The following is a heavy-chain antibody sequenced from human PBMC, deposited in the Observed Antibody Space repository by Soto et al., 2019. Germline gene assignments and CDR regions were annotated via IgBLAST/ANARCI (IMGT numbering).Heavy chain of an antibody. CDR2: ISAYNGDT. CDR3: ARDWSIYDDNIGMIWFC. Sequence: APVKVSCKSSGYTFRSYGISWVRQAPGQGLEWVGWISAYNGDTHYAPKFQDRITLTTETSTDTAYMELRSLRLDDTAVYYCARDWSIYDDNIGMIWFCWG. V-gene: IGHV1-18*04. CDR1: GYTFRSYG. J-gene: IGHJ1*01. D-gene: IGHD3-22*01.